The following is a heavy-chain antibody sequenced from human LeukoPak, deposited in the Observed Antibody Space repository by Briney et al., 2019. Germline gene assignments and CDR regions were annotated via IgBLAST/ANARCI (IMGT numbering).Heavy chain of an antibody. CDR2: INPSGGST. Sequence: ASVKVSCKASGYTFTSYYMHWVRQAPGQGLEWMGIINPSGGSTSYAQKFQGRVTMTRNTSISTAYMELSSLRSEDTAVYYCARGDSIAALTKYWGQGTLVTVSS. D-gene: IGHD6-13*01. CDR3: ARGDSIAALTKY. CDR1: GYTFTSYY. V-gene: IGHV1-46*01. J-gene: IGHJ4*02.